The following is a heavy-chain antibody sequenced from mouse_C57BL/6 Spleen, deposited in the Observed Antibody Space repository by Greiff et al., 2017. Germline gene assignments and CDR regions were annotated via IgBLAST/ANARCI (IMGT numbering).Heavy chain of an antibody. Sequence: EVKLMESGGDLVKPGGSLKLSCAASGFTFSSYGMSWVRQTPDKRLEWVATISSCGSYTYYPDSVKGRFTISRDNDKNTLYLQMSSLKSEDTAMYYCARHNHSDYDGFAYGGQGTLVTVSA. CDR3: ARHNHSDYDGFAY. J-gene: IGHJ3*01. D-gene: IGHD2-5*01. CDR2: ISSCGSYT. V-gene: IGHV5-6*01. CDR1: GFTFSSYG.